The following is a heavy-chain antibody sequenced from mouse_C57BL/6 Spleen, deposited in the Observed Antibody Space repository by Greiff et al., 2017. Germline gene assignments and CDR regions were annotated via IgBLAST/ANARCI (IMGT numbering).Heavy chain of an antibody. CDR2: INYDGSST. CDR3: ARTALYSSYAMDY. J-gene: IGHJ4*01. CDR1: GFTFSDYY. Sequence: EVNLVESEGGLVQPGSSMKLSCTASGFTFSDYYMAWVRQVPEKGLEWVANINYDGSSTYYLDSLKSRFIISRDNAKNILYLQMSSLKSEDTATYYCARTALYSSYAMDYGGQGTSVTVSS. V-gene: IGHV5-16*01. D-gene: IGHD2-1*01.